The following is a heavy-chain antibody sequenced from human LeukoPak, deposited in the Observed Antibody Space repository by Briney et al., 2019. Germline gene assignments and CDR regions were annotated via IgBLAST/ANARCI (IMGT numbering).Heavy chain of an antibody. CDR2: IYYSGST. CDR3: ARRRSGLDGSKFDY. Sequence: PSETLSLTCTVSGGSISSSSYYWGWIRQPPGKGLEWIGSIYYSGSTYYNPSLKSRVTISVDTSKNQFSLKLSSVTAADTAVYYCARRRSGLDGSKFDYWGQGTLVTVSS. CDR1: GGSISSSSYY. D-gene: IGHD3/OR15-3a*01. V-gene: IGHV4-39*01. J-gene: IGHJ4*02.